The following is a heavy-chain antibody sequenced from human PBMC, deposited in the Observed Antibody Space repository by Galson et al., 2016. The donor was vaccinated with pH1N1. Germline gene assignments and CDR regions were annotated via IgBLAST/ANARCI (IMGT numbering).Heavy chain of an antibody. J-gene: IGHJ4*02. CDR2: ISSSGDNR. CDR3: ARVRSSGYKYAQHFVD. D-gene: IGHD3-22*01. V-gene: IGHV3-30-3*01. CDR1: GFTFSTFA. Sequence: SLRLSCAASGFTFSTFAMHWVRQAPGEGLEWVAVISSSGDNRFYADSVKGRFTISRDSSKNTLYLQMNNLRRSDTAFYYCARVRSSGYKYAQHFVDWGQGTRVTVSS.